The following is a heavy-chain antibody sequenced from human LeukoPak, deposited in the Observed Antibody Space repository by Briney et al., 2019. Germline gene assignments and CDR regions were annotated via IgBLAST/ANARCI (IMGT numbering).Heavy chain of an antibody. CDR1: GFTFSSYA. CDR3: ARARWELLYNFDY. Sequence: QSGGSLRLSCAASGFTFSSYAMHWARQAPGKGLEWVTFISFNGDTTYYADSVKGRFTISRDNSKRMVYLQMNSLRGEDTAVYYCARARWELLYNFDYWGQGTLVTVSS. J-gene: IGHJ4*02. V-gene: IGHV3-30-3*01. CDR2: ISFNGDTT. D-gene: IGHD1-26*01.